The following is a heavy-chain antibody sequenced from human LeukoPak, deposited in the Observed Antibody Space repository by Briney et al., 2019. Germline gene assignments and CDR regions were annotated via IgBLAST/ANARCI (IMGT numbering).Heavy chain of an antibody. CDR3: AKPPGARWELLRFDF. V-gene: IGHV3-30-3*02. J-gene: IGHJ4*02. CDR1: GFTFSSYA. Sequence: PGGSLRLSCAASGFTFSSYAMHWVRQAPGKGLEWVAVISYDGSNKYYADSVKGRFTISRDNSKNTLYLQMNSLRAEDTAIYYCAKPPGARWELLRFDFWGQGALVTVSS. CDR2: ISYDGSNK. D-gene: IGHD1-26*01.